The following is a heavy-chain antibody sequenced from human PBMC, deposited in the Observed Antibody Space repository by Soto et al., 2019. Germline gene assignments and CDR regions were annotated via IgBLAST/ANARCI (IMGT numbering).Heavy chain of an antibody. V-gene: IGHV3-9*01. CDR1: GFTFESYS. CDR3: VKGIHEQYLVSHFEY. CDR2: ISWNSGSI. J-gene: IGHJ4*02. Sequence: EVQLVESGGGSVQPGRSLRLSCVASGFTFESYSMHWVRQVPGKGLEWVSGISWNSGSIGYEDSVKGRFTISRDNAQKSLYLEMNRLRVEDTAFYYFVKGIHEQYLVSHFEYWGQGAPVTVSS. D-gene: IGHD2-8*01.